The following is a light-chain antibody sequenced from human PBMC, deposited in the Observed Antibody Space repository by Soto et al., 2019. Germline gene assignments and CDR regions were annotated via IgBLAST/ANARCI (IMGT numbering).Light chain of an antibody. V-gene: IGKV3-20*01. CDR3: QQLSSYPLA. Sequence: EFVLTQSPGTLSLSPGEIATLSCRASQTVRNNYLAWYQQKPGQAPRLLIYDASSRATGIPDRFSGGGSGTDFTLTISRLEPEDFAVYYCQQLSSYPLAFGGRTQVEIK. J-gene: IGKJ4*01. CDR1: QTVRNNY. CDR2: DAS.